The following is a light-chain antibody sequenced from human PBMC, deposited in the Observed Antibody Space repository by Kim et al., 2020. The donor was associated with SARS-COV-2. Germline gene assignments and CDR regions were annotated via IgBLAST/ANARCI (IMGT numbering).Light chain of an antibody. CDR3: SSYAGSNNYV. CDR1: SSGVGNYNT. CDR2: DVT. J-gene: IGLJ1*01. Sequence: SVTRSCTGTSSGVGNYNTVSWYQQRPGRAPKLMIYDVTRRHSGVPGGFSGSKSGNTASLSVSGLQAEDEAEYYCSSYAGSNNYVSGAGTKVTVL. V-gene: IGLV2-8*01.